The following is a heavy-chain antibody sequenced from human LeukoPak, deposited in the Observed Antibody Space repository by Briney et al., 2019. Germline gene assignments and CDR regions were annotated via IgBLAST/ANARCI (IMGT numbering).Heavy chain of an antibody. Sequence: GGSLRLSCAASGFTFTNYAMSWVRQAPGKGLEWLSAISSSGDTYYADSVRGRFTISRDNSKNTLYLQMNSLRAEDTAVYYCARVSSGSYYFDYWGQGTLVTVSS. CDR3: ARVSSGSYYFDY. CDR1: GFTFTNYA. J-gene: IGHJ4*02. CDR2: ISSSGDT. D-gene: IGHD3-22*01. V-gene: IGHV3-23*01.